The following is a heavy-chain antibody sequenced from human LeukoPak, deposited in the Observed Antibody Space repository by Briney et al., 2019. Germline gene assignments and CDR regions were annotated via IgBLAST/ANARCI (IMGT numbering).Heavy chain of an antibody. D-gene: IGHD1-26*01. J-gene: IGHJ3*02. CDR2: IYWDDDK. CDR3: APARSSAAFDI. Sequence: SGPTLVKPPQTLTLTCTFSGFSLSTSGVAVGWIRQPPGKALEWLALIYWDDDKRYSPSLKSRLTITKDTSKNQVVLTMTNMDPVDTATYYCAPARSSAAFDIWGQGTMVTVSS. CDR1: GFSLSTSGVA. V-gene: IGHV2-5*02.